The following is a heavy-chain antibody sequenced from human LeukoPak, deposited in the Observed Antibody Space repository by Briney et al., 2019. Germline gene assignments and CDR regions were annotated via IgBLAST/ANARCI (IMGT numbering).Heavy chain of an antibody. J-gene: IGHJ3*02. CDR3: ASRVRGWGAFDI. D-gene: IGHD3-10*01. V-gene: IGHV4-39*01. CDR2: IYYSGST. CDR1: GGSISSSSYY. Sequence: SETLSLTCTVSGGSISSSSYYWGWIRQPPGKGLEWIGSIYYSGSTYYNPSLKSRVTISVDTSKNQFSLKLSSVTAADTAVYYCASRVRGWGAFDIWGQGTMVTVSS.